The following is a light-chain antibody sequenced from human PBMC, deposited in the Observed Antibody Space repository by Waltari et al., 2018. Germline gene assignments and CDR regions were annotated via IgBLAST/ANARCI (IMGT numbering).Light chain of an antibody. CDR1: QTVRTTY. CDR3: QQYDISPLT. J-gene: IGKJ4*01. Sequence: EIVLTQSPGTLFLSPGERATLSCRASQTVRTTYLAWYQQKPGQAPTLLLYGASCRATGIPDRFSGSGSGTDLSLTISSLEPEDFAVYYCQQYDISPLTFGGGTKVEIK. V-gene: IGKV3-20*01. CDR2: GAS.